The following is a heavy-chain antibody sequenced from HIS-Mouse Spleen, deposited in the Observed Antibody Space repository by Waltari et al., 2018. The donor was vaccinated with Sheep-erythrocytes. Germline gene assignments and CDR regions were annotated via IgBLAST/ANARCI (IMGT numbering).Heavy chain of an antibody. D-gene: IGHD1-26*01. CDR3: ARVASGATFDY. J-gene: IGHJ4*02. V-gene: IGHV3-21*01. Sequence: EVQLVESGGGLVKPGGSLRLSCAAPGFTFSSYSMNWVRQAPGKGLAVGSSISSRSSYIYYADSVKGRFTISRDNAKNSLYLQVNSLRAEDTAVYYCARVASGATFDYWGQGTLVTVSS. CDR2: ISSRSSYI. CDR1: GFTFSSYS.